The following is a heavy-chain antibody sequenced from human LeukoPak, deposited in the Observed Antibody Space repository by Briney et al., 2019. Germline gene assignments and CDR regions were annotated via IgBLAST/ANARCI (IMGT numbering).Heavy chain of an antibody. CDR1: GFTFSSYS. CDR3: AKVRRPTVTTYYFAY. CDR2: ISGSGGST. D-gene: IGHD4-17*01. Sequence: GGSLRLSCAASGFTFSSYSMSWVRQAPGKGLEWVSAISGSGGSTYYADSVKGRFTISRDNSKNTLYLQMNSLRAEDTGVYYCAKVRRPTVTTYYFAYWGQGTLVTVSS. V-gene: IGHV3-23*01. J-gene: IGHJ4*02.